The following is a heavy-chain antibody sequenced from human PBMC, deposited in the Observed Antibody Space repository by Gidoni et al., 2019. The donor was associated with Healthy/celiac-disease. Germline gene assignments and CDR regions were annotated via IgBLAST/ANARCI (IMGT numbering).Heavy chain of an antibody. CDR3: AADLYEDTAMVRGYYYYGMDV. CDR1: GFTFTSSA. D-gene: IGHD5-18*01. J-gene: IGHJ6*02. Sequence: QMQLVQSGPEVKKPGTSVKVSCKASGFTFTSSAMQWVRQARGQRLEWIGGIVVGSGNTNYAQKFQERVTITRDMATSTAYMELSSLRSEDTAVYYCAADLYEDTAMVRGYYYYGMDVWGQGTTVTVSS. CDR2: IVVGSGNT. V-gene: IGHV1-58*02.